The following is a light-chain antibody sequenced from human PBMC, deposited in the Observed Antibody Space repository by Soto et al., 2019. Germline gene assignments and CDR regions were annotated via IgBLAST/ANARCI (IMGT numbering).Light chain of an antibody. Sequence: QSVLTQPPSASGSLGQSVTISCTGTSSDVGGYNYVSWYQQHPGKAPKLIIYGVSKRPSGVPDRFSGSKSGNTASLTVSGLQAEDEGDYYCSSYAGSYRVFGTGTKVTVL. CDR2: GVS. CDR1: SSDVGGYNY. J-gene: IGLJ1*01. CDR3: SSYAGSYRV. V-gene: IGLV2-8*01.